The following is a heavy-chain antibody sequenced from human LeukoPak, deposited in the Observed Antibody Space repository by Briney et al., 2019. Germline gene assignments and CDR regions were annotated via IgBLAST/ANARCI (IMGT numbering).Heavy chain of an antibody. CDR1: GYSFTSHW. Sequence: GESLKISCKGSGYSFTSHWISWVRQMPGKGLEWTGRIDPSDSYTNYSPPFQGHVTISADKSIRTAYLQWSSLKASDTAMYYCARLTLVAVAEIRDYWGQGTLVTVSS. J-gene: IGHJ4*01. V-gene: IGHV5-10-1*01. CDR3: ARLTLVAVAEIRDY. D-gene: IGHD6-19*01. CDR2: IDPSDSYT.